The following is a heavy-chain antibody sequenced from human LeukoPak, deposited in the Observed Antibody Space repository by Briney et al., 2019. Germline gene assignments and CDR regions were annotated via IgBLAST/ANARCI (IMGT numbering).Heavy chain of an antibody. CDR2: IWYDGSNK. D-gene: IGHD2-2*01. V-gene: IGHV3-33*08. CDR1: GFTFSSYS. CDR3: ARDQVPAAMWDYYYYGMDV. Sequence: PGGSLRLSCAASGFTFSSYSMNWVRQAPGKGLEWVAVIWYDGSNKYYADSVKGRFTISRDNSKNTLYLQMNSLRAEDTAVYYCARDQVPAAMWDYYYYGMDVWGQGTTVTVSS. J-gene: IGHJ6*02.